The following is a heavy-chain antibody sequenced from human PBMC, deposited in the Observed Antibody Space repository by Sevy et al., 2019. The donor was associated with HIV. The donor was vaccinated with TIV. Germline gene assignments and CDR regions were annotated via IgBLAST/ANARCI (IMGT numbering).Heavy chain of an antibody. CDR1: EFTVSSNY. J-gene: IGHJ4*02. CDR3: VRNGPAYY. Sequence: GGSLRLSCVASEFTVSSNYMSWVRQAPGKGLEWVSVIFSDGSTYYADSVKGRFTISRDNSKNTLYLQMDSLRAEDTAVYYCVRNGPAYYRGQGTLVTVSS. CDR2: IFSDGST. V-gene: IGHV3-53*01. D-gene: IGHD2-8*01.